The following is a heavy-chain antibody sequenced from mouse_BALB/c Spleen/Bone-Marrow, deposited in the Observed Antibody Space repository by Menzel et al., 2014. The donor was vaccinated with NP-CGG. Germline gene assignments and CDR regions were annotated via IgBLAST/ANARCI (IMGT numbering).Heavy chain of an antibody. J-gene: IGHJ2*01. D-gene: IGHD2-4*01. Sequence: DVQLQESGAELVKPGASVKLSCTASGFNIKDTYMHWVKQRPEQGLEWVGRIDPANGNTKYDPKFQGKATITADTSSNTAYLQLSSLTSEDTAVYCCASYDCGYYFGYWGQGTALTVSS. V-gene: IGHV14-3*02. CDR2: IDPANGNT. CDR3: ASYDCGYYFGY. CDR1: GFNIKDTY.